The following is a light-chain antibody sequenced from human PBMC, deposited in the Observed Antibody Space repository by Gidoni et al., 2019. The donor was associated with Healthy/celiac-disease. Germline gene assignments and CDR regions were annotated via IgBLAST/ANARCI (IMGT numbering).Light chain of an antibody. CDR2: DNN. J-gene: IGLJ3*02. CDR1: SSNIGNNY. Sequence: QSVLHQPPPVAAAPGQKVTISCSGSSSNIGNNYVSWYQQLPGTAPKLLIYDNNKRPSGIPDRFSGSKSGTSATLGITGLQTGDEADYYCGTWDSSLSVGVFGGGTKLTVL. V-gene: IGLV1-51*01. CDR3: GTWDSSLSVGV.